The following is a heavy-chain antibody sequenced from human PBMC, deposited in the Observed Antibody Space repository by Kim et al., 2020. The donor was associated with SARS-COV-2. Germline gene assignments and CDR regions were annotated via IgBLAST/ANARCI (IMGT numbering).Heavy chain of an antibody. Sequence: SETLSLTCTVSGGSIFDHYWTWIRQPPGKGLEWIWYVYQDGTSKCSPSLKSRGTISVDTSKNQFSLKMTSVTAADTAGYYCAKDDLFAQWEPRADGLVIWGQGTMVTVSS. CDR3: AKDDLFAQWEPRADGLVI. V-gene: IGHV4-59*11. D-gene: IGHD1-26*01. CDR2: VYQDGTS. J-gene: IGHJ3*02. CDR1: GGSIFDHY.